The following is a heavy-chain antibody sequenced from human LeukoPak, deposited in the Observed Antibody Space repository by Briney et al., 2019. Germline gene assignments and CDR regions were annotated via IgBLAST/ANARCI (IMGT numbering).Heavy chain of an antibody. V-gene: IGHV4-34*01. CDR1: GGSFSGYY. CDR2: INHSGST. D-gene: IGHD5-18*01. Sequence: PSETLSLTCAVYGGSFSGYYWSWIRQPPGKGLEWIGEINHSGSTNYNPSPKSRVTISVDTSKNQFSLKLSSVTAADTAVYYCARAARAAKVRSRGYSYGYLAYWGQGTLVTVSS. CDR3: ARAARAAKVRSRGYSYGYLAY. J-gene: IGHJ4*02.